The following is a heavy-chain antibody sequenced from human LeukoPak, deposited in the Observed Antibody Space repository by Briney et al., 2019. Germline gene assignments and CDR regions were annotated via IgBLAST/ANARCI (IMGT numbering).Heavy chain of an antibody. J-gene: IGHJ6*03. Sequence: PGGSLRPSCAASGFTVSSNYISWVRQAPGKGLEWVSVIYSGGSTYYADSVKGRFTISRDNSKNTLYLQMNNLRAEDTAVYYCASGSGSYRTPSYYMDVWGKGTTVTVSS. CDR1: GFTVSSNY. D-gene: IGHD3-10*01. CDR2: IYSGGST. CDR3: ASGSGSYRTPSYYMDV. V-gene: IGHV3-53*01.